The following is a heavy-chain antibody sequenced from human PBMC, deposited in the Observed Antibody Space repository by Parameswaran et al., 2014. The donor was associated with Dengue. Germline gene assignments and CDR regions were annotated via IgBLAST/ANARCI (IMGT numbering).Heavy chain of an antibody. J-gene: IGHJ6*02. Sequence: WVRQAPGQGLEWMGIINPSGGSTSYAQKFQGRVTMTRDTSTSTVYMELSSLRSEDTAVYYCAKVPDSSSWALSGMDVWGQGTTVTVSS. CDR3: AKVPDSSSWALSGMDV. CDR2: INPSGGST. V-gene: IGHV1-46*01. D-gene: IGHD6-13*01.